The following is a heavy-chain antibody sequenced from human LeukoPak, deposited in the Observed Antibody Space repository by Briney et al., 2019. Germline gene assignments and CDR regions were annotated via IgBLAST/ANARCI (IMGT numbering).Heavy chain of an antibody. CDR2: IYYSGST. V-gene: IGHV4-31*03. CDR3: ARDSAPGSPFGYFDY. J-gene: IGHJ4*02. Sequence: SETLSLTCTVSGASVSSGGYYWGWIPQHPGKGLEWIGYIYYSGSTYYNPSLKSRVSISVDTSKNQFSLKLTSVTAADTAVYYCARDSAPGSPFGYFDYWGQGSLVTVSS. D-gene: IGHD6-13*01. CDR1: GASVSSGGYY.